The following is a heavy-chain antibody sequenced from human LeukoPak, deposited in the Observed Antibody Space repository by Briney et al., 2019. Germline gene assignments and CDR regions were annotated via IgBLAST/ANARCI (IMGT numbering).Heavy chain of an antibody. Sequence: GGSLRLSCAASGFSFSNSWMTWVRQAPGSGLEWVASIKPDGSEGYYVDSVKGRFTISRDNAKNSLYPQMNSLRAEDTAVYYCAKDAYSYGYADYWGQGTLVTVSS. J-gene: IGHJ4*02. V-gene: IGHV3-7*03. CDR1: GFSFSNSW. D-gene: IGHD5-18*01. CDR3: AKDAYSYGYADY. CDR2: IKPDGSEG.